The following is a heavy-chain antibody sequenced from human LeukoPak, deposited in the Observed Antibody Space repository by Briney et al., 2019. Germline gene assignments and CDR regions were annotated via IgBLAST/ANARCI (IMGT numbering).Heavy chain of an antibody. CDR3: ARGRGSNYFDY. D-gene: IGHD3-16*01. Sequence: PSEALSLTCAVYGGSFSGYYWSWIRQPPGKGLEWIGEINHSGSTNYNPSLKSRVTISVDTSKNQFSLKLSSVTAADTAVYYCARGRGSNYFDYWGQGTLVTVSS. CDR2: INHSGST. J-gene: IGHJ4*02. CDR1: GGSFSGYY. V-gene: IGHV4-34*01.